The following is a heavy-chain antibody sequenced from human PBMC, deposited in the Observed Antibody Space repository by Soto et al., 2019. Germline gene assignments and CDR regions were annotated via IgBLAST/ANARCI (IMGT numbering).Heavy chain of an antibody. Sequence: SETLSLTCTVSGGSISSYYWSWIRQPPGKGLEWIGYIYYSGSTNYNPSLKSRVTISVDTSKNQFSLKLSSVTAADTAVYYCARLDRQNYYDSSGSLHYWGQGTMVTVYS. CDR2: IYYSGST. V-gene: IGHV4-59*01. CDR1: GGSISSYY. J-gene: IGHJ4*02. D-gene: IGHD3-22*01. CDR3: ARLDRQNYYDSSGSLHY.